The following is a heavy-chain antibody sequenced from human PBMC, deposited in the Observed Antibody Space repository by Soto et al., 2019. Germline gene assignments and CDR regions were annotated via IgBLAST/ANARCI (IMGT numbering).Heavy chain of an antibody. J-gene: IGHJ5*02. CDR3: AREVVQKKTGWFDP. Sequence: QVQLVQSGAEVKKPGSSVKVSCKASGGTFSSYAISWVRQAPGQGLEWMGGIIPIFGTANYAQKFQGRVTITADESTRTAYMELSSLRSEDTAVYYCAREVVQKKTGWFDPWGQGTLVTVSS. D-gene: IGHD1-1*01. CDR2: IIPIFGTA. CDR1: GGTFSSYA. V-gene: IGHV1-69*01.